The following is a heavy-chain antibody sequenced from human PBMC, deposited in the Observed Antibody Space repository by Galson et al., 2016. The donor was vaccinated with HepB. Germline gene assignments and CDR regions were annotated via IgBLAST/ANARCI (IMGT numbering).Heavy chain of an antibody. D-gene: IGHD2-2*01. V-gene: IGHV3-23*01. CDR3: AQDASSILVFDL. CDR1: GFTFNSCA. CDR2: ISSDSSGR. J-gene: IGHJ4*02. Sequence: SLRLSCAASGFTFNSCAMSWVRQIPGKGPELVSTISSDSSGRHYTGSVEGRFTISRDDFTNTLHLQMNNLRADDTAVYYCAQDASSILVFDLWGQGTSVTVSS.